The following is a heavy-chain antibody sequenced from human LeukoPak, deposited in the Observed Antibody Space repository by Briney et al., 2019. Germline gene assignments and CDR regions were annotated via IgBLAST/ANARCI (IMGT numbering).Heavy chain of an antibody. J-gene: IGHJ4*02. CDR2: FGGSGGST. CDR1: GFPFGSFD. Sequence: GPLRPSFAASGFPFGSFDMSWVRQVPGKGLGLVAAFGGSGGSTYYAVSVKGRFTIARDNSENTLYLQMNSLRAEDTAIYYCAKSRNTGYSLFDYWGQGTLVTVSS. CDR3: AKSRNTGYSLFDY. D-gene: IGHD3-9*01. V-gene: IGHV3-23*01.